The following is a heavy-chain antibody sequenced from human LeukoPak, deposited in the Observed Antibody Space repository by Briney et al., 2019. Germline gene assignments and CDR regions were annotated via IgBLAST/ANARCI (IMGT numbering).Heavy chain of an antibody. Sequence: GGSLRLSCAAYGFTFSSYAMSWVRQAPGKGLEWVSAISGSGGSTYYADSVKGRFTISRDNSKNALYLQMNSLRAEDTAVYYCAKSGLAVTEYYFDYWGQGTLVTVSS. CDR3: AKSGLAVTEYYFDY. J-gene: IGHJ4*02. V-gene: IGHV3-23*01. CDR1: GFTFSSYA. D-gene: IGHD2-21*02. CDR2: ISGSGGST.